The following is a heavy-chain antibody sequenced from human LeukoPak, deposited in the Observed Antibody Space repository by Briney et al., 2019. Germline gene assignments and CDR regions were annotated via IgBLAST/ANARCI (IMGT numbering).Heavy chain of an antibody. CDR1: GFTFSSYA. D-gene: IGHD3-10*01. Sequence: HPGGSLRLSCAASGFTFSSYAMHWVRQAPGKGLEWVAVISYDGNNKHNADSVKGRFTISRDNSMSTLYLQMNSLRAEDTGVYYCARDDSLPQYFGSGTYLDYWGQGTLVTVSS. CDR2: ISYDGNNK. J-gene: IGHJ4*02. V-gene: IGHV3-30-3*01. CDR3: ARDDSLPQYFGSGTYLDY.